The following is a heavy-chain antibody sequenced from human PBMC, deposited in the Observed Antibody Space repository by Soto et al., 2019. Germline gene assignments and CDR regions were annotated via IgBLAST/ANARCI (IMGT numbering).Heavy chain of an antibody. D-gene: IGHD1-20*01. CDR2: IYTDGIST. V-gene: IGHV3-74*03. CDR1: GVTCSSYG. Sequence: VGSLRLSCAASGVTCSSYGMHWVRQAPGKGLVWVSRIYTDGISTTYADSVKGRFTISRDNAENTLYLQMNSLRAEDTAVYYCARANWNQIDYWGQGTLVTVSS. CDR3: ARANWNQIDY. J-gene: IGHJ4*02.